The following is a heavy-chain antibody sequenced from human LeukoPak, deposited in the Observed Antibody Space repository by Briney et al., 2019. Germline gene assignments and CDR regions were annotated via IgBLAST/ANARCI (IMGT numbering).Heavy chain of an antibody. CDR1: GGTFSSYA. CDR3: ARDPGYSSGWYGDWFDP. D-gene: IGHD6-19*01. CDR2: IIPIFGTA. Sequence: ASVKVSCKASGGTFSSYAISWVRQAPGQGLEWMGGIIPIFGTANYAQKFQGRVTITADESTSTAYMELSSLRSEDTAVYYCARDPGYSSGWYGDWFDPWGQGTLVTVSS. V-gene: IGHV1-69*13. J-gene: IGHJ5*02.